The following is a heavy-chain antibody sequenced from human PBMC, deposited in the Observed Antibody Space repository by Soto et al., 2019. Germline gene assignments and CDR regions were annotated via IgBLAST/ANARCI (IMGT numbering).Heavy chain of an antibody. J-gene: IGHJ6*03. CDR2: ISGSGGST. D-gene: IGHD6-13*01. CDR1: GFTFSSYA. Sequence: GGSLRLSCAASGFTFSSYAMGWVRQAPGKGLEWVSAISGSGGSTYYADSVKGRFTISRDNSKNTLYLQMNSLRAEDTAVYYCAKQAAAGGVHYMDVWGKGTTVTVSS. V-gene: IGHV3-23*01. CDR3: AKQAAAGGVHYMDV.